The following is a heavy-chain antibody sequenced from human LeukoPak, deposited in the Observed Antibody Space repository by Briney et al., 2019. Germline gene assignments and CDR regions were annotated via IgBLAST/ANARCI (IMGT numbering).Heavy chain of an antibody. Sequence: ASVKVSCKASGYTFTGYYMHWVRQAPGQGLEWMGRINPNSGGTNYAQKFQGRVTMTRDTSINTAYMELSRLRSDDTAVYYCARVRNYYDSSGYYPFDYWGQGTLVTVSS. CDR1: GYTFTGYY. J-gene: IGHJ4*02. D-gene: IGHD3-22*01. CDR3: ARVRNYYDSSGYYPFDY. V-gene: IGHV1-2*06. CDR2: INPNSGGT.